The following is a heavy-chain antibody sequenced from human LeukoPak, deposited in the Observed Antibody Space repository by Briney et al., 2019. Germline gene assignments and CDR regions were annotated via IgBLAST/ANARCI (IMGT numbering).Heavy chain of an antibody. Sequence: ASVKVSCKVSGYTFTDYYMHWVQQAPGKGLEWMGLVDPEDGETIYAEKLQGRVTITADTSTDTAYMELSSLRSEDTDVYYCATPPSNADAFDIWGQGTMVTVSS. CDR3: ATPPSNADAFDI. J-gene: IGHJ3*02. D-gene: IGHD6-6*01. CDR2: VDPEDGET. V-gene: IGHV1-69-2*01. CDR1: GYTFTDYY.